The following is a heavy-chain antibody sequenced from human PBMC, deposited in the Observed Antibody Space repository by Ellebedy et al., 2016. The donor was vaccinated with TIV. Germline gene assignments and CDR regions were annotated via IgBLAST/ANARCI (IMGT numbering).Heavy chain of an antibody. V-gene: IGHV3-53*01. Sequence: GGSLRLSXAASGFTVSSNYMSWVRQAPGKGLEWVSVIYSGGSTFYADSVKGRFTISRDNAKNTLYLQMNSLRAEDTAVYYCANPDYDLWSGVSYYYYMDVWGKGTTVTVSS. CDR2: IYSGGST. J-gene: IGHJ6*03. CDR1: GFTVSSNY. CDR3: ANPDYDLWSGVSYYYYMDV. D-gene: IGHD3-3*01.